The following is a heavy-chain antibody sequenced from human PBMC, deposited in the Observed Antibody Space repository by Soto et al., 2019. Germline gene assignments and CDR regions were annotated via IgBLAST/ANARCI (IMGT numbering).Heavy chain of an antibody. CDR1: GGTFSSYS. CDR3: ARDGGRHSGGIDY. D-gene: IGHD1-26*01. J-gene: IGHJ4*02. CDR2: IIPIFGTA. V-gene: IGHV1-69*01. Sequence: QVQLVQSGAEVKKPGSSVKVSCKASGGTFSSYSINWVRQAPGQGLEWMGEIIPIFGTANYAQKFQGRVTITADESTSTAYMELSSLSSEDTAVYYGARDGGRHSGGIDYWGQGNLVTVSS.